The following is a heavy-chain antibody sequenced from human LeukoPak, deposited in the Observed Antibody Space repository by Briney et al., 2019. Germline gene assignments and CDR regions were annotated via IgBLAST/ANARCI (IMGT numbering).Heavy chain of an antibody. D-gene: IGHD6-19*01. CDR2: INHSGST. Sequence: PSETLSLTCAVYGGSFSGYYWSWIRQPPGKGLEWIGEINHSGSTNYNPSLKSRVTISVDTSKNQFSLKLSSVTAADTAVCYCAREARNSSGWYDFDVGYFDYWGQGTLVTVSS. CDR1: GGSFSGYY. CDR3: AREARNSSGWYDFDVGYFDY. J-gene: IGHJ4*02. V-gene: IGHV4-34*01.